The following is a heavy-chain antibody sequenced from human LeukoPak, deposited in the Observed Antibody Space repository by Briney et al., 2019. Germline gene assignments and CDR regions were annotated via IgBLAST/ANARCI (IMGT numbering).Heavy chain of an antibody. J-gene: IGHJ4*02. CDR3: ARDFLRELAAAQVEIDHFRYFDY. CDR2: ISAYNGNT. D-gene: IGHD6-13*01. Sequence: ASVKVSCKASGYTFTSYGISWVRQAPGQGLEWMGWISAYNGNTNYAQKLQGRVTMTTDTSTSTAYMELRSLRSDDTAVYYCARDFLRELAAAQVEIDHFRYFDYWGQGTLVTVSS. V-gene: IGHV1-18*01. CDR1: GYTFTSYG.